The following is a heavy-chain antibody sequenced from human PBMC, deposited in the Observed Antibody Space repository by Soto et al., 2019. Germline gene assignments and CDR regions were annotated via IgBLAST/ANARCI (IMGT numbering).Heavy chain of an antibody. CDR2: IWHDGTNR. J-gene: IGHJ6*02. CDR3: ARTGLQIVQATSYYYGLDV. CDR1: RFTFNSFG. D-gene: IGHD2-8*01. V-gene: IGHV3-33*01. Sequence: QVQLVESGGGVVQPGTSLRLSCEASRFTFNSFGMNWVRQAPGKGLEWVAMIWHDGTNRYYLDSVKGRFTISRDNSKDTLYLQMNNLRAEDTAVYYCARTGLQIVQATSYYYGLDVWGQGTTVTVSS.